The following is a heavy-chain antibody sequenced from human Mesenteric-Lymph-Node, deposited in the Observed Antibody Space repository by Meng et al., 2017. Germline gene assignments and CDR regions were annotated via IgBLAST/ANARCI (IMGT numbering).Heavy chain of an antibody. J-gene: IGHJ4*02. V-gene: IGHV5-51*01. CDR2: IYPGDSDT. D-gene: IGHD1-14*01. Sequence: GGSLRLSCKGSGYSFTSYWIGWVRQMPGKGLEWMGIIYPGDSDTRYSPSFQGQVTISADKSISTAYLQWSSLKASDTAMYYCARPPQNIIRGGPAGYWGQGTLVTVSS. CDR1: GYSFTSYW. CDR3: ARPPQNIIRGGPAGY.